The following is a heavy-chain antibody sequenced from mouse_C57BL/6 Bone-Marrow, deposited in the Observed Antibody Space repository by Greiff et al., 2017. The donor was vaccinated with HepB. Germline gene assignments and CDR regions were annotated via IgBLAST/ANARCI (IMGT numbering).Heavy chain of an antibody. CDR3: AREPYYYCNYFDY. V-gene: IGHV1-81*01. Sequence: QVQLKQSGAELARPGASVKLSCKASGYTFTSYGISWVKQRTGQGLEWIGEIYPRSGNTYYNEKFKGKATLTAAKSSSTAYMELRSLTSEDSAVYFCAREPYYYCNYFDYWGQGTTLTVSS. CDR1: GYTFTSYG. J-gene: IGHJ2*01. CDR2: IYPRSGNT. D-gene: IGHD1-1*01.